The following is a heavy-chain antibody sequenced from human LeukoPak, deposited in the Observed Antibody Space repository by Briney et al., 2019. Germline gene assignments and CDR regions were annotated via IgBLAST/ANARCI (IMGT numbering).Heavy chain of an antibody. D-gene: IGHD3-10*01. CDR3: ATGAMVYEY. Sequence: ASVNVSCKVSGSTLTEISIDGVRQAPGKGLECMGTFGPQVGETIHAQKLQGRLKMTADTSTDTAYMEMSSLQSEDTAVYYCATGAMVYEYWGQGTLVTVSS. V-gene: IGHV1-24*01. CDR2: FGPQVGET. CDR1: GSTLTEIS. J-gene: IGHJ4*02.